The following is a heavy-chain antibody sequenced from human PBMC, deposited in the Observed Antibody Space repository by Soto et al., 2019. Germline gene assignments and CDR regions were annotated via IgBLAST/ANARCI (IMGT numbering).Heavy chain of an antibody. CDR1: GGSISSYY. D-gene: IGHD3-22*01. CDR2: IYYSGST. Sequence: SETLSLTCTVSGGSISSYYWSWIRQPPGKGLECIGYIYYSGSTNYNPSLKSRVTISVDTSKNQFSLKLSSVTAADTAVYYCARDMYYYDSSGYYYGMDVWGQGTTVTVYS. J-gene: IGHJ6*02. V-gene: IGHV4-59*01. CDR3: ARDMYYYDSSGYYYGMDV.